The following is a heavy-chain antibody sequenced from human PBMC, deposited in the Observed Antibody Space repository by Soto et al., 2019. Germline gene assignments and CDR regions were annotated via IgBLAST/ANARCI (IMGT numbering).Heavy chain of an antibody. CDR1: GFTFRNAW. Sequence: PGGSLRLSCATSGFTFRNAWMSWVRQAPGEGLEWVGRIKSKAYGETIEYAAPVTGRFIISRDDSKATVFLQMNSLKTEDTAIYYCAADIPPPQGPSYPLDYWGQGTLVTVSS. V-gene: IGHV3-15*01. D-gene: IGHD1-26*01. CDR3: AADIPPPQGPSYPLDY. CDR2: IKSKAYGETI. J-gene: IGHJ4*02.